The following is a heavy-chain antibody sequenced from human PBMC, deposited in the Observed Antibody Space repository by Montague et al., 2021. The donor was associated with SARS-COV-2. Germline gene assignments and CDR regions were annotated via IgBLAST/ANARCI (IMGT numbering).Heavy chain of an antibody. D-gene: IGHD2-8*01. V-gene: IGHV4-59*01. J-gene: IGHJ6*02. CDR2: MYYSGST. CDR1: GGSTNYYY. Sequence: SETLSLTCIVSGGSTNYYYWSWIRQSPGKGLEWIGYMYYSGSTNYNPSLKSRVTITIDRSKNQFSLKLRSVTAADTAVYYCAWVARYCTNGVCQTYYYYGLDVGGQGTTVTVSS. CDR3: AWVARYCTNGVCQTYYYYGLDV.